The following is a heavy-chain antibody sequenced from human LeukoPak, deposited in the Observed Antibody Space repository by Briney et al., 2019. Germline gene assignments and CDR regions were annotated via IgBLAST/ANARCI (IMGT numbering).Heavy chain of an antibody. CDR1: GYTFTDYF. CDR3: ARGYYDFWSGFIWFDP. CDR2: INPNIGDA. Sequence: ASVKVSCKASGYTFTDYFIHWVRQAPGQGLEWMGWINPNIGDASYAQKFQGRVTVTRNTSISTAYMELSSLRSEDTAVYYCARGYYDFWSGFIWFDPWGQGTLVTVSS. D-gene: IGHD3-3*01. J-gene: IGHJ5*02. V-gene: IGHV1-8*02.